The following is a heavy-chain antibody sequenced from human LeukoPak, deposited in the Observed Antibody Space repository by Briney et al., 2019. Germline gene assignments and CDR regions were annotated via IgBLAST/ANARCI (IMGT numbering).Heavy chain of an antibody. CDR1: GYSFTSYW. D-gene: IGHD4-11*01. CDR3: ARQHSNYNCYYGMDV. J-gene: IGHJ6*02. Sequence: GESLKISCKGSGYSFTSYWIGWVRQMPGKGLEWMGIIYPGDSDTRYSPSFQGQVTISADKSISTAYLQWSSLKASDTAMYYCARQHSNYNCYYGMDVRGQGTTVTVSS. CDR2: IYPGDSDT. V-gene: IGHV5-51*01.